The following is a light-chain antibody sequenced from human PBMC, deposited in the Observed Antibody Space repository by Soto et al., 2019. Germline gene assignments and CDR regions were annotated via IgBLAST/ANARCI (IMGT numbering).Light chain of an antibody. V-gene: IGLV3-21*02. CDR1: NIGSDS. J-gene: IGLJ1*01. CDR2: DDS. Sequence: SYELTQPPSVSVAPGQTARITCGGDNIGSDSVHWYQQKPGQAPLLVVYDDSDRPSGIPERFSGFSYGNTATLTISRVGAGDEADYYCQVWDGSSDHYVFGTGTKVT. CDR3: QVWDGSSDHYV.